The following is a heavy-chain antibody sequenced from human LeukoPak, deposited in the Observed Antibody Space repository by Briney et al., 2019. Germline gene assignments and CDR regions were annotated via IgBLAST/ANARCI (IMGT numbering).Heavy chain of an antibody. CDR2: ISSSGSTI. Sequence: GGSLRLSCAASGFTVSSNYMSWVRQAPGKGLEWLSYISSSGSTIFYADSVKGRFTISRDDAKNSLYLQMNSLRAEDTAVYYCARDSVYFYYYMDVWGKRTTVTVSS. J-gene: IGHJ6*03. V-gene: IGHV3-11*04. D-gene: IGHD3-10*01. CDR1: GFTVSSNY. CDR3: ARDSVYFYYYMDV.